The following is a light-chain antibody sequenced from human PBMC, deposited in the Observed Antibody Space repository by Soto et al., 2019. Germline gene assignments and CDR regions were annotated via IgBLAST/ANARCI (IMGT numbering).Light chain of an antibody. CDR1: QTVRNNY. CDR2: DAS. V-gene: IGKV3-11*01. J-gene: IGKJ5*01. Sequence: EFVLTQSPGTLSLSPGERATLSCRASQTVRNNYLAWYQQKPGQAPRLLIYDASNRATGIPARFSGSGSGTDFTLTISSLEPEDFAVYYCQQRDNWPPITFGQGTRLEIK. CDR3: QQRDNWPPIT.